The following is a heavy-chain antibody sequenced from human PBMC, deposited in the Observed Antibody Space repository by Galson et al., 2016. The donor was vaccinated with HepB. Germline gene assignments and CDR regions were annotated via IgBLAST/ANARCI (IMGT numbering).Heavy chain of an antibody. J-gene: IGHJ4*02. CDR1: GFTFSSSA. V-gene: IGHV1-58*01. Sequence: SVKVSCKASGFTFSSSAVQWVRQARGQRLEWMGWIVVGNGHTNYAQNLQGRVTVTMDTSATTAYMELRRLTSDDTAVYYCARDSDYNVDYWGQGTLVTVSS. D-gene: IGHD4-11*01. CDR3: ARDSDYNVDY. CDR2: IVVGNGHT.